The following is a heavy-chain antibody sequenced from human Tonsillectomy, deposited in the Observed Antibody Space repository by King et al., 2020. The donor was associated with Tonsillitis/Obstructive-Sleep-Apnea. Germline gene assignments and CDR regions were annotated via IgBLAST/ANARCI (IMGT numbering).Heavy chain of an antibody. D-gene: IGHD3-10*01. J-gene: IGHJ4*02. Sequence: QLVQSGGGLVKPGGSLRLSCAASGFTFSDAWMSWVRQAPGKGLEWVGRIKSKTDGGTTDYAAPVKGRFTISRDELKNTVYLQMNSLKTEDTAVYYCTTELLVRVLLDYRGQGTLATVSS. CDR1: GFTFSDAW. V-gene: IGHV3-15*01. CDR3: TTELLVRVLLDY. CDR2: IKSKTDGGTT.